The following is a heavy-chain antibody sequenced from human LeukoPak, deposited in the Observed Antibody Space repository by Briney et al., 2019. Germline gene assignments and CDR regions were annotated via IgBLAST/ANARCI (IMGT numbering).Heavy chain of an antibody. Sequence: GGSLRVSCAASGFTLSSYAMTWVRQAPGKGLEWVSAISGSGGSTYYADSVKGRFTISRDNSKNTLYLQMNSLRAEDTAVYYCAKVRKTGYSYGYFDYWGQGTLVTVSS. CDR2: ISGSGGST. J-gene: IGHJ4*02. CDR3: AKVRKTGYSYGYFDY. D-gene: IGHD5-18*01. V-gene: IGHV3-23*01. CDR1: GFTLSSYA.